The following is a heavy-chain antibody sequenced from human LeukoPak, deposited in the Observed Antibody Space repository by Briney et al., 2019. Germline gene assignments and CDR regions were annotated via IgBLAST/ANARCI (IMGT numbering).Heavy chain of an antibody. CDR1: GFTFSNYA. CDR3: ARRESSSLAPLVDY. V-gene: IGHV3-30-3*01. J-gene: IGHJ4*02. CDR2: ISYDGSNK. D-gene: IGHD6-6*01. Sequence: GRSLRLSCAASGFTFSNYAMHWVRQAPGKGLEGVAVISYDGSNKYYADSVKGRFTISRDNSKNTLYLQMNSLRAEDTAVYYCARRESSSLAPLVDYWGQGTLVTVSS.